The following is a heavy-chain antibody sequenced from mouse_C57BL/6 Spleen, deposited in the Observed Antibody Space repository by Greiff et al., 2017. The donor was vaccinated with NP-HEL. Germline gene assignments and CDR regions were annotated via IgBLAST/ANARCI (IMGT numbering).Heavy chain of an antibody. CDR2: IDPSDSYT. CDR3: ARRPRDWYFDV. V-gene: IGHV1-50*01. D-gene: IGHD3-3*01. J-gene: IGHJ1*03. Sequence: QVQLQQPGAELVKPGASVKLSCKASGYTFTSYWMQWVKQRPGQGLEWIGEIDPSDSYTNYNQKFKGKATLTVDTSSSTAYMQLSSLTSEDSAVYYCARRPRDWYFDVWGTGTTVTVSS. CDR1: GYTFTSYW.